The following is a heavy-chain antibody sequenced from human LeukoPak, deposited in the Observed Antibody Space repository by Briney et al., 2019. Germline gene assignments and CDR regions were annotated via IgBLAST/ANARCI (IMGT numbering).Heavy chain of an antibody. Sequence: ASVKVSCKASGYTFTGYYMHWVRQAPGQGLEWMGIINPSGGSTSYAQKFQGRVTMTRDTSTSTVYMELSSLRSEDTAVYYCARIRGGRWEPKDLGAFDIWGQGTMVTVSS. V-gene: IGHV1-46*01. J-gene: IGHJ3*02. CDR2: INPSGGST. CDR1: GYTFTGYY. D-gene: IGHD1-14*01. CDR3: ARIRGGRWEPKDLGAFDI.